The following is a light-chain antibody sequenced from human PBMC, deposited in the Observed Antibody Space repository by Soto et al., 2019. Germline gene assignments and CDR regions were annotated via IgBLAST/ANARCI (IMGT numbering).Light chain of an antibody. J-gene: IGLJ1*01. CDR2: DVT. CDR3: SSYSSTSTRRL. CDR1: SKEFGGYNY. V-gene: IGLV2-14*03. Sequence: SSPAQPSSLSGAPGQSITIPRPGNSKEFGGYNYVSWYQQFPGKAPKLIIYDVTNRPSGVSFRFSGSKSGNTASLTISGLQAEDEAGYHCSSYSSTSTRRLFGAGTKVTVL.